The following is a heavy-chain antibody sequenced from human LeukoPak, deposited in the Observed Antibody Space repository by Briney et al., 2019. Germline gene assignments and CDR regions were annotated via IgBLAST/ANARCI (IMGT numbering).Heavy chain of an antibody. D-gene: IGHD3-10*01. V-gene: IGHV1-2*02. CDR3: ARVLPDMVSHLEY. CDR2: LNPDSGGT. CDR1: GYTFTAYY. Sequence: ASVKVSCKASGYTFTAYYMYWVRQAPGQGLEWMGWLNPDSGGTNYAQRFQGRVTMTSDTSISTAYMELSSLTSDDTAIYYCARVLPDMVSHLEYWGQGTLVTVSS. J-gene: IGHJ4*02.